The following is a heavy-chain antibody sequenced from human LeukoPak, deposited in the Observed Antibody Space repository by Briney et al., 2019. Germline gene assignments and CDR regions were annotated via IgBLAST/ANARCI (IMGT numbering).Heavy chain of an antibody. J-gene: IGHJ4*02. Sequence: PSETLSLTCTVPGYSISSGYYWGWIRQPPGKGLEWIGSIYHSGSTYYNPSLKSRVTISVDTSKNQFSLKLSSVTAADTAVYYCARDPPDYDFWGGYSNWGQGTLVTVSS. V-gene: IGHV4-38-2*02. D-gene: IGHD3-3*01. CDR2: IYHSGST. CDR1: GYSISSGYY. CDR3: ARDPPDYDFWGGYSN.